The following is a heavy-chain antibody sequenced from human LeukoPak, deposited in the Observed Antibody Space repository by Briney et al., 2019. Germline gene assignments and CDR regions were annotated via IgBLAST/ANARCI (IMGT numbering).Heavy chain of an antibody. J-gene: IGHJ4*02. Sequence: ASVKVSCKASGYTFTSYAMNWVRQAPGQGLERMGWINTNTGNPTYAQGFTGRFVFSLDTSVSTAYLQISSLKAEDTAVYYCARDRRDHRHYYDSSGTFDYWGQGTLVTVSS. D-gene: IGHD3-22*01. CDR3: ARDRRDHRHYYDSSGTFDY. CDR1: GYTFTSYA. CDR2: INTNTGNP. V-gene: IGHV7-4-1*02.